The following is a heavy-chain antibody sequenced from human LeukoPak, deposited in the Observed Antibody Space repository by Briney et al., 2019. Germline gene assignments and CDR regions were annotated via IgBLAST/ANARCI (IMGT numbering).Heavy chain of an antibody. J-gene: IGHJ4*02. D-gene: IGHD4-17*01. V-gene: IGHV3-11*01. CDR2: ITSSGSTI. CDR1: GFSFSDNY. CDR3: ARDPDYGDPY. Sequence: PGGSLRLSCVTSGFSFSDNYMSWFRLSPGKGLEWVSYITSSGSTIEYADSVKGRFTISRDNAESSLYLQMNDVRPEDTAVYYCARDPDYGDPYWGQGTLVTVS.